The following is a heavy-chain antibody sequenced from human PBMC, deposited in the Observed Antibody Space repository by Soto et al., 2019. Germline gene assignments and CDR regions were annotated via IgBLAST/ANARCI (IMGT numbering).Heavy chain of an antibody. Sequence: PRASVKVSCKASGYTFTSYAMHWVRQAPGQRLEWMGWTNAGNGNTKYSQKFQGRVTITRDTSASTAYMELSSLRSEDTAVYYCARDTVADNPLDYWGQGTLVTVSS. D-gene: IGHD6-19*01. CDR1: GYTFTSYA. J-gene: IGHJ4*02. CDR2: TNAGNGNT. CDR3: ARDTVADNPLDY. V-gene: IGHV1-3*01.